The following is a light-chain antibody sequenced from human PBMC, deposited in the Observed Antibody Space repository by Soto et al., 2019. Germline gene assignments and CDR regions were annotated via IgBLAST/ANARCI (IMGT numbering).Light chain of an antibody. J-gene: IGLJ2*01. V-gene: IGLV2-8*01. CDR2: EVS. Sequence: QSVLTQPPSASGSPGQSVTISCTGTSSDVGGYNYVSWYQQHPGKAPKLMIYEVSKRPSGVPDRFSGSKSGNTASLTVSGLQAEDEADYYCSSYAGSNKGVFGRGTKLTVL. CDR3: SSYAGSNKGV. CDR1: SSDVGGYNY.